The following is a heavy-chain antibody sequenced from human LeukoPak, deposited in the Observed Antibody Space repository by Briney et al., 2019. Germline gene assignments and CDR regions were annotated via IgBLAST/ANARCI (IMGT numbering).Heavy chain of an antibody. D-gene: IGHD3-16*01. CDR1: GFTFSSYS. J-gene: IGHJ4*02. CDR3: AKDSPISSSRGLGEFDY. CDR2: VSGNGGST. Sequence: PGGSLRLSCAASGFTFSSYSMNWVRQAPGKGLEWVSSVSGNGGSTYYADSVKGRFTISRDNSKNTLYLQMNSLRAEDTAVYYCAKDSPISSSRGLGEFDYWGQGTLVTVSS. V-gene: IGHV3-23*01.